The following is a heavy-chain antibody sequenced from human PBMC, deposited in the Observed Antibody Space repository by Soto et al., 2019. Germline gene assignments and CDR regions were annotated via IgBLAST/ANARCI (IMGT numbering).Heavy chain of an antibody. J-gene: IGHJ6*02. D-gene: IGHD1-7*01. V-gene: IGHV3-11*06. CDR1: GFTFSDYY. Sequence: PGGSLRLSCAASGFTFSDYYMSWIRQAPGKGLEWVSYISSSSSYTNYADSVKGRFTISRDNDKNSLYLQMNSLRAEDTAVYYCARHVLSGTTRYDYGMDVWGQGTTVTVSS. CDR3: ARHVLSGTTRYDYGMDV. CDR2: ISSSSSYT.